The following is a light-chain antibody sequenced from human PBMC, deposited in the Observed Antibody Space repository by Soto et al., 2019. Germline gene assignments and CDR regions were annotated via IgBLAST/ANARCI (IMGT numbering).Light chain of an antibody. CDR2: GTS. CDR3: QQNDYRPQS. J-gene: IGKJ2*03. CDR1: QSGRNN. Sequence: IVMTQSPDTLSLSPGESATLSCRASQSGRNNVSWYQQKPGQAPRLLIHGTSKRATGIPAMFRGSVSRTEVSGTSISLESEFFAIDFCQQNDYRPQSLGQGTRVEIK. V-gene: IGKV3-15*01.